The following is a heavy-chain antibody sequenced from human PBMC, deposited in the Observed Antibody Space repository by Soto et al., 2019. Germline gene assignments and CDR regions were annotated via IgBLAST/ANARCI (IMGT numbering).Heavy chain of an antibody. CDR2: ISSSSSYI. CDR1: GFTFSSYS. CDR3: ARDPPRAQEEEVFDY. V-gene: IGHV3-21*01. Sequence: EVQLVESGGGLVKPGGSLRLSCAASGFTFSSYSMNWVRQAPGKGLEWVSSISSSSSYIYYADSVKGRFTIARDNAKNALYQQMTSLRAEDTAVYCCARDPPRAQEEEVFDYWGQGTLVTVSS. J-gene: IGHJ4*02.